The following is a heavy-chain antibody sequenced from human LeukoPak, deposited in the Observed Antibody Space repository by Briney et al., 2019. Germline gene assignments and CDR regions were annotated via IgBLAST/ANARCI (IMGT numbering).Heavy chain of an antibody. V-gene: IGHV1-18*01. CDR1: GYTFTSYG. J-gene: IGHJ4*02. CDR3: ARDIAPDYGDYGYFDY. D-gene: IGHD4-17*01. CDR2: ISTYNGNNGNT. Sequence: ASVEVSCKASGYTFTSYGISWVRQAPGQGLEWMGWISTYNGNNGNTNHAQKFQGRVTMTTDTSTSTAYMELRSLRSDDTALYYCARDIAPDYGDYGYFDYWGQGTLVTVSS.